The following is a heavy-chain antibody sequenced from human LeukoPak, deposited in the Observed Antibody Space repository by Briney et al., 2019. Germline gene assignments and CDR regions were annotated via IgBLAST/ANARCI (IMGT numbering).Heavy chain of an antibody. CDR3: ARDQGSSWYMGEDY. D-gene: IGHD6-13*01. CDR1: GGSIRSNSHY. Sequence: SETLSLTCRVSGGSIRSNSHYSGWIRQSPGKGLEWIGSIYYSGTTHYNSSLKSRLTISIDTSKNQFSLKLSSVTAADTAVYYCARDQGSSWYMGEDYWGQGTLVTVSS. J-gene: IGHJ4*02. V-gene: IGHV4-39*07. CDR2: IYYSGTT.